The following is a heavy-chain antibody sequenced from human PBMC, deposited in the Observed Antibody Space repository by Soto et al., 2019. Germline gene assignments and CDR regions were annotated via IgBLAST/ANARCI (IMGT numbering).Heavy chain of an antibody. Sequence: ASVKVSCKASGGTFSSYAISWVRQAPGQGLEWMGLISPYCGNTNYAQKLQGRVTMTTDTSTSTVYMELSSLRSEDTAVYYCARDLYYDSSGYWFWGQGTLVTVSS. V-gene: IGHV1-18*01. CDR2: ISPYCGNT. J-gene: IGHJ4*02. D-gene: IGHD3-22*01. CDR3: ARDLYYDSSGYWF. CDR1: GGTFSSYA.